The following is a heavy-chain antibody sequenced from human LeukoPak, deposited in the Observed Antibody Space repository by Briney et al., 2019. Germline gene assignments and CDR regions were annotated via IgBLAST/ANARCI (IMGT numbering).Heavy chain of an antibody. J-gene: IGHJ3*02. V-gene: IGHV3-23*01. CDR1: GFTVSSNY. CDR3: AKQWVQLWLYAFDI. D-gene: IGHD5-18*01. CDR2: ISGSGGST. Sequence: GGSLRLSCAASGFTVSSNYMSWVRQAPGKGLEWVSAISGSGGSTYYADSVKGRFTISRDNSKNTLYLQMNSLRAEDTAVYYCAKQWVQLWLYAFDIWGQGTMVTVSS.